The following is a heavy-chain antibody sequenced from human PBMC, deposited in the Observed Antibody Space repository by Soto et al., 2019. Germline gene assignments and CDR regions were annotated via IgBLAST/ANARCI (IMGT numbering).Heavy chain of an antibody. J-gene: IGHJ4*02. Sequence: ASVKVSCKASGYTITSYAMHWVRQAPGQRLEWMGWINAGNGNTKYSQKFQGRVTITRDTSASTAYMELSSLRSADTAVYYCARSIVVVTALDYWGQGTLVTVSS. CDR2: INAGNGNT. V-gene: IGHV1-3*01. CDR1: GYTITSYA. D-gene: IGHD2-21*02. CDR3: ARSIVVVTALDY.